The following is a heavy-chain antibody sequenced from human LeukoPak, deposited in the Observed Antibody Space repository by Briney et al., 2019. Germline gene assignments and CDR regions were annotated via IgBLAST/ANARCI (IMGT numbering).Heavy chain of an antibody. D-gene: IGHD5-24*01. CDR2: IYYSGST. Sequence: PSETLSLTCTVSGGSISSYYWSWIRQPPGKGLEWIGYIYYSGSTNYNPSLKSRVTISVDTSKNQFSLKLSPVTAADTAVYYCARDRRDGYNYFPEYWGQGTLVTVSS. CDR1: GGSISSYY. V-gene: IGHV4-59*01. J-gene: IGHJ4*02. CDR3: ARDRRDGYNYFPEY.